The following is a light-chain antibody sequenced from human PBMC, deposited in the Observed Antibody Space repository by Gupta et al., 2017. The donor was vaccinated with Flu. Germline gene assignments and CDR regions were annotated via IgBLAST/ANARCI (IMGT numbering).Light chain of an antibody. CDR2: EGS. J-gene: IGLJ2*01. V-gene: IGLV2-23*01. CDR3: CSYAGSSAVV. Sequence: QSALTPPASVSGSPGQSITISCTGTSSDVGSYNLVSWYQQHPGKAPKLRIYEGSKRHSGVSNRCPGSKSGNNASLTISGLQAEDEAYDYCCSYAGSSAVVFGGGTKLTVL. CDR1: SSDVGSYNL.